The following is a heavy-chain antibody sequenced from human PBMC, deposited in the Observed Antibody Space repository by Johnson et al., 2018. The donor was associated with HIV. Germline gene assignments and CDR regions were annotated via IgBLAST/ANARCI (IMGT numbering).Heavy chain of an antibody. CDR2: IKQDGSNK. Sequence: VQLVESGGGLVQPWGSLRLSCAASGFTFSNYWMSWVRLAPGKGLEWLANIKQDGSNKYYADSVKGRFTISRDNSKNTLYLQMSSLRIDDTAVYYCARVGRGLGTDDAFDIWGQGTMVTVSS. CDR1: GFTFSNYW. CDR3: ARVGRGLGTDDAFDI. D-gene: IGHD1-14*01. J-gene: IGHJ3*02. V-gene: IGHV3-7*04.